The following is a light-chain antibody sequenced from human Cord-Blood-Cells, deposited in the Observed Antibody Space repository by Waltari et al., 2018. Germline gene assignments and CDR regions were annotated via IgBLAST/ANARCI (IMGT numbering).Light chain of an antibody. CDR3: SSYTSSSTYV. CDR2: EVS. CDR1: TSDVAGSNY. Sequence: QSALTQPASVSGSPAQPLTISCTGTTSDVAGSNYVSWYQQHPGKAPKLMIYEVSTRPSGVSNRFSGSKSGNTASLTISGLQAEDEADYYCSSYTSSSTYVFGTGTKVTVL. J-gene: IGLJ1*01. V-gene: IGLV2-14*01.